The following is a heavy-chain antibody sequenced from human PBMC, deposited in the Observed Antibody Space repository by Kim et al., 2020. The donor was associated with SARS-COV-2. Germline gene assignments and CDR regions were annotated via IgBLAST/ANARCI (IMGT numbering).Heavy chain of an antibody. V-gene: IGHV3-23*01. CDR3: AKDWAAAGTRQIFDY. J-gene: IGHJ4*02. Sequence: GGSLRLSCAASGFTFSSYAMSWVRQAPGKGLEWVSAISGSGGSTYYADSVKGRFTISRDNSKNTLYLQMNSLRAEDTAVYYCAKDWAAAGTRQIFDYWGQGTLVTVSS. D-gene: IGHD6-13*01. CDR1: GFTFSSYA. CDR2: ISGSGGST.